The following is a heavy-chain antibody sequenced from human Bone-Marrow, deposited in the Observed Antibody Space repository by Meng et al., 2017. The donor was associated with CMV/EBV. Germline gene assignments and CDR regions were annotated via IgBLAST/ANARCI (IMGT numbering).Heavy chain of an antibody. Sequence: LRLSCTVSGGSITSGNYYWTWIRQHPGKGLEWIGFIYHGGSTDYNPSLKSRLTISVDTSKNQFSLKLSSVTAADTAVYYCARDRFSITGTTYLGLGMDVWGQGTMVTVSS. CDR2: IYHGGST. CDR3: ARDRFSITGTTYLGLGMDV. CDR1: GGSITSGNYY. J-gene: IGHJ6*02. V-gene: IGHV4-31*03. D-gene: IGHD1-7*01.